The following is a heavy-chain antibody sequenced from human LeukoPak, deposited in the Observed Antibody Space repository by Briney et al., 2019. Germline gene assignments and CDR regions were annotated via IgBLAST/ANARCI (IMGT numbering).Heavy chain of an antibody. CDR2: MSAYNGNT. Sequence: ASVKVSCNASGDTFTSYGISWVRQAPGQGLEWMGWMSAYNGNTNYAQKLQGRVTMTTDTSTSTAYMELRSLRSDDTAVYYCARVPYGIAATVEQSYWYFDLWGRGTLVTVSS. D-gene: IGHD6-13*01. V-gene: IGHV1-18*01. J-gene: IGHJ2*01. CDR1: GDTFTSYG. CDR3: ARVPYGIAATVEQSYWYFDL.